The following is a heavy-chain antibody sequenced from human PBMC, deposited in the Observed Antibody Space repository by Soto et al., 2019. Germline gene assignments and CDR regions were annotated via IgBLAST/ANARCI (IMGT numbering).Heavy chain of an antibody. J-gene: IGHJ4*02. V-gene: IGHV4-4*09. CDR1: GCSISPYY. D-gene: IGHD3-22*01. Sequence: SETLSLTCAVSGCSISPYYWAWIRRPPGKGLEWLGYIYFGGTTTYNPSLESRLTISLDTSKNQFSLKLSSVAATDTAVYICVGGYPWVGFDYWGQGTLVTVSS. CDR3: VGGYPWVGFDY. CDR2: IYFGGTT.